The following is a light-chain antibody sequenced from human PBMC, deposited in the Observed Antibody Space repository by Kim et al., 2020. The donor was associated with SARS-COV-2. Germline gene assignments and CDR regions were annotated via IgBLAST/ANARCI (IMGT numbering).Light chain of an antibody. CDR1: QSVNGRF. J-gene: IGKJ1*01. V-gene: IGKV3-20*01. CDR3: QQYDSSVWT. CDR2: GAS. Sequence: CPGEGATLSCRASQSVNGRFLAWYQQKPGQAPRLLIDGASTRATGIPDRFSGSGSGTDFTLTISRLEPEDFAMYYCQQYDSSVWTFGQGTKVDIK.